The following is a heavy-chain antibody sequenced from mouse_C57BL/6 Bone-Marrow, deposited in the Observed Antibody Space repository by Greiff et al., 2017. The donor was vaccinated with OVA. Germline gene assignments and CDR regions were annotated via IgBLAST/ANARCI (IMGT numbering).Heavy chain of an antibody. D-gene: IGHD1-1*01. J-gene: IGHJ3*01. Sequence: VQLQQSGAELVRPGTSVKVSCKASGYAFTNYLIEWVKQRPGQGLEWIGVINPGSGGTNYNEKFKGKATLPADKSSSTAYMQLSSLKSEDAAVYFCARWGYYGFAYWGQGTLVTVSA. CDR3: ARWGYYGFAY. CDR2: INPGSGGT. CDR1: GYAFTNYL. V-gene: IGHV1-54*01.